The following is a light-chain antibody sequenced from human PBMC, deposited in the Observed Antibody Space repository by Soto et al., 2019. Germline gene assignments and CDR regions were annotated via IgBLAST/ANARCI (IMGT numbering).Light chain of an antibody. V-gene: IGKV1-9*01. CDR2: GAS. CDR3: QQLHSFPPT. CDR1: QGISSY. J-gene: IGKJ1*01. Sequence: IQLTQSPSSLSASVGDRVTITCRASQGISSYLAWYQQKPGKATKLLIYGASSLQSGVPSRFSGSGSGTDFTLTISSLQPEDFATFYCQQLHSFPPTFGQGTRVEIK.